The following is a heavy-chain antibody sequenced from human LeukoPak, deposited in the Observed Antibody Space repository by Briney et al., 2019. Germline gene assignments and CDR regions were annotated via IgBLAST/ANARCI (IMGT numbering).Heavy chain of an antibody. V-gene: IGHV4-59*11. CDR1: GDSISMHY. J-gene: IGHJ5*02. D-gene: IGHD3-9*01. CDR3: ARSGATYYDILTGYYTLNWFDP. Sequence: SETLSLICSVSGDSISMHYWSWIRQPPGKGLEWIGYIYYSGSTNYNPSLKSRVTISVDTSKNQFSLKLSSVTAADTAVYYCARSGATYYDILTGYYTLNWFDPWGQGTLVTVSS. CDR2: IYYSGST.